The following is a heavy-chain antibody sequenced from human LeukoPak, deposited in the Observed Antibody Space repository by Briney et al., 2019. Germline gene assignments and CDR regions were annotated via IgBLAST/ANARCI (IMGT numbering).Heavy chain of an antibody. D-gene: IGHD3-22*01. CDR1: GFTFSSYS. V-gene: IGHV3-21*01. CDR2: ISSSSSYI. CDR3: ARDGVDYYDSLDAFDI. Sequence: SGGSLRLSCAASGFTFSSYSMSWVRQAPGKGLEWVSSISSSSSYIYYADSVKGRFTISRDNAKNSLYLQMNSLRAEDTAVYYCARDGVDYYDSLDAFDIWGQGTMVTVSS. J-gene: IGHJ3*02.